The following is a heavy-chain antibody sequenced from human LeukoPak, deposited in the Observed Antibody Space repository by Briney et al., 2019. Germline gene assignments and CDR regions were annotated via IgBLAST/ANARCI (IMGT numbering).Heavy chain of an antibody. CDR1: VYTFTSYG. Sequence: GASENLSCNASVYTFTSYGISWVRKAPGPGLGWMGWISAYNGDTTYAKKPQGRVTMTTVTSTSTAYMELWSLASDDTDVYCCASNRGQLGMDVWGKGTTVTVSS. CDR3: ASNRGQLGMDV. V-gene: IGHV1-18*04. J-gene: IGHJ6*03. D-gene: IGHD2/OR15-2a*01. CDR2: ISAYNGDT.